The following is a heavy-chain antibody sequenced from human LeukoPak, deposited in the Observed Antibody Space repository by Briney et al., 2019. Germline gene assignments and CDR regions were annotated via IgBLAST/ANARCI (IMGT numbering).Heavy chain of an antibody. D-gene: IGHD6-19*01. Sequence: GGSLRLSCVASGFTFSSYAMSWVRQAPGKGLEWVSGISGTGDSTYYADSVKGRFTISRDNSKNTLYLQMNSLRAEDTAVYYCAKMPVSYSSGWSTFDHWGQGNLVTVSS. CDR2: ISGTGDST. CDR3: AKMPVSYSSGWSTFDH. J-gene: IGHJ4*02. V-gene: IGHV3-23*01. CDR1: GFTFSSYA.